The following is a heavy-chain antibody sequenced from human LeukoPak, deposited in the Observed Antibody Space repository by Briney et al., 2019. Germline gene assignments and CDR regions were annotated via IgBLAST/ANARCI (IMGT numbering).Heavy chain of an antibody. CDR1: GYTFTSYG. CDR3: ARVLWFGELYNFDY. V-gene: IGHV1-18*01. Sequence: ASVKASCKASGYTFTSYGISWVRQAPGQGLEWMGWISAYNGNTNYAQKLQGRVTMTTDTSTSTACMELRSLRSDDTAVYYCARVLWFGELYNFDYWGQGTLVTVSS. CDR2: ISAYNGNT. D-gene: IGHD3-10*01. J-gene: IGHJ4*02.